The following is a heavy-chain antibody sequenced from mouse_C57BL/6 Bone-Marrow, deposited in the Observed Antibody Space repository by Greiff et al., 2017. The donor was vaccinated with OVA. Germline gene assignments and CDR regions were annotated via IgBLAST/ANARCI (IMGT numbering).Heavy chain of an antibody. CDR1: GYTFTSYW. CDR3: ARHYYGLYYFDY. Sequence: QVQLQQSGAELVMPGASVKLSCKASGYTFTSYWMHWVKQRPGQGLEWIGEIDPSDSYTNYNQKFKGKSTLTVDKSSSTAYMQLSSLTSEDSAVYYCARHYYGLYYFDYWGQGTTLTVSS. V-gene: IGHV1-69*01. J-gene: IGHJ2*01. CDR2: IDPSDSYT. D-gene: IGHD1-1*01.